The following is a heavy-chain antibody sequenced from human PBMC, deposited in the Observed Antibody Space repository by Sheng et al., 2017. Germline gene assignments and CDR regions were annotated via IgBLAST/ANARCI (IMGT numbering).Heavy chain of an antibody. CDR2: VYYSGRT. D-gene: IGHD6-19*01. V-gene: IGHV4-39*01. CDR3: SRLRAGSLAAFDI. CDR1: GGSMSISNYY. Sequence: QLHLQESGPGXVKPSETLSLTCTVSGGSMSISNYYWAWIRQPPGRGLEWIGYVYYSGRTFYNPSLKSRVPFPSTRPTNQFSLKVTSVSAEDTAVFFVSRLRAGSLAAFDIWGQGAKVIVSS. J-gene: IGHJ3*02.